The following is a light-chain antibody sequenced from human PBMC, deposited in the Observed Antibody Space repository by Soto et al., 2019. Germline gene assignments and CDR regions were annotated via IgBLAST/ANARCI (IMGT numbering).Light chain of an antibody. CDR2: GAS. Sequence: AIQMTQFPSSLSASVGEGVIITCRASRGIRTDLGWYQQKPGKVPQLLISGASTLESGVPSRFSGRGSGTEFTLTISSLQPEDFATYYCLHDYNYPLTFGQGTRLEIK. CDR3: LHDYNYPLT. J-gene: IGKJ1*01. V-gene: IGKV1-6*02. CDR1: RGIRTD.